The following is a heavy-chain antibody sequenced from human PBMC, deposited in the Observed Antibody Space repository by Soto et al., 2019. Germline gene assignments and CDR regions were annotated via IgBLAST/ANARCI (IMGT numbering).Heavy chain of an antibody. D-gene: IGHD3-10*01. J-gene: IGHJ6*03. Sequence: EVQLVESGGGLVQPGGSLRLSCEASGFTFSDYWIHWVRQGPGKGLVWVSRIKGDTITTNYADSVKGRFTISRENAKNTVYLQVNSLRVEDTAVYYCARGSRGYYYMDVWGRGTTGTVSS. CDR1: GFTFSDYW. V-gene: IGHV3-74*01. CDR3: ARGSRGYYYMDV. CDR2: IKGDTITT.